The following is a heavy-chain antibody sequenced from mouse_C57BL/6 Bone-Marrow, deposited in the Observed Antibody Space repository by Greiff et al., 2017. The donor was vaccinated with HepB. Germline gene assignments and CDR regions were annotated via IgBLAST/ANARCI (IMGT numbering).Heavy chain of an antibody. V-gene: IGHV1-15*01. CDR3: TRSDDGYYRYWFAY. J-gene: IGHJ3*01. Sequence: QVQLQQSGAELVRPGASVTLSCKASGYTFTDYEMHWVKQTPVHGLEWIGAIDPETGGTAYNQKFKGKAILTADKSSSTAYMELRSLTSEDSAVYYCTRSDDGYYRYWFAYWGQGTRVTGSA. D-gene: IGHD2-3*01. CDR2: IDPETGGT. CDR1: GYTFTDYE.